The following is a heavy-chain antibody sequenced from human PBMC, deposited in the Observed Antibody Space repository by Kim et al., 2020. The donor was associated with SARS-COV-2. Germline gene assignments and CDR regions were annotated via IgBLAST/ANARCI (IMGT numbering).Heavy chain of an antibody. D-gene: IGHD3-3*02. CDR3: AKTRLGIGGPNDY. J-gene: IGHJ4*02. V-gene: IGHV3-23*05. Sequence: YYADSVQGRFTVSRDNSKNTLYLQMNSLRAEDTAVYYCAKTRLGIGGPNDYWGQGTLVIVSS.